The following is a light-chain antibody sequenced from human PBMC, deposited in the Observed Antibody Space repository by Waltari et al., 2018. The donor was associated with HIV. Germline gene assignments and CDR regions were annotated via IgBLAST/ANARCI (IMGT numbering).Light chain of an antibody. Sequence: DIQMTQSPSSLSASVGDRVTITCRASQSLSTYLNWYQQQRGKAPKLLIDGSFNLQSGVPSGFSGNGSGTDVTLPITSLLPEDFATYYCQQRYRIPIAVGGGTKVGL. CDR2: GSF. CDR1: QSLSTY. J-gene: IGKJ4*01. V-gene: IGKV1-39*01. CDR3: QQRYRIPIA.